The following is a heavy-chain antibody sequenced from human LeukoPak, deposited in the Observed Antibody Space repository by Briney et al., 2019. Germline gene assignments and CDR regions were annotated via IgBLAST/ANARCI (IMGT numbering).Heavy chain of an antibody. CDR3: ARDHDMVRGVPLDY. J-gene: IGHJ4*02. V-gene: IGHV3-21*01. D-gene: IGHD3-10*01. CDR2: ISSSSSYI. CDR1: ELTFSSYS. Sequence: PGGSLRLSCAASELTFSSYSMNWVRQAPGKGLEWVSSISSSSSYIYYADSVKGRFTISRDNSKNSLYLQMNSLRAEDTAVYYCARDHDMVRGVPLDYWGQGTLVTVSS.